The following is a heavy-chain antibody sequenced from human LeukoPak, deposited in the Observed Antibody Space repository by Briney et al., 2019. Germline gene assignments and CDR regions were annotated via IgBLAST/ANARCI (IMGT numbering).Heavy chain of an antibody. J-gene: IGHJ5*02. V-gene: IGHV1-2*02. CDR2: IDPNSGGT. Sequence: GASVKVSCKTSGYTFTGYYIHWVRQAPGQGLEWMGWIDPNSGGTNYAQKFQGRVTMTRDTSISTAYMELSRITSADTAVYRCATPSSSSWYGFAPWCQGTLVTVSS. CDR1: GYTFTGYY. D-gene: IGHD6-13*01. CDR3: ATPSSSSWYGFAP.